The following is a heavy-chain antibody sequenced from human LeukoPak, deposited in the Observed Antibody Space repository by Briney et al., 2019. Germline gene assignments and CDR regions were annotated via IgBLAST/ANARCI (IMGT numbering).Heavy chain of an antibody. CDR3: ARDNSVEDTAWWFDP. V-gene: IGHV1-46*01. CDR2: INHSGGST. D-gene: IGHD2-15*01. J-gene: IGHJ5*02. CDR1: VCTLPQYL. Sequence: VSCQASVCTLPQYLMHELGQAAARGRAGMGIINHSGGSTSYAQKFQGRVTMTRDMSTSTDYMELSSLRSEDTAVYYCARDNSVEDTAWWFDPWGQGNLVTVSS.